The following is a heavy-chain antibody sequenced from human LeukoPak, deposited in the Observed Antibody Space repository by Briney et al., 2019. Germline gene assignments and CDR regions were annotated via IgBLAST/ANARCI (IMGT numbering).Heavy chain of an antibody. Sequence: PGRSLRLSCAASGFNFDDYAMHWVRQTPEKGLEWVSGITWNSGTIAYADSVKGRFIISRDNAKNSLYLQMNSLRPGDTALYYCVKERDYYFDYWGQGTLVTVSS. CDR3: VKERDYYFDY. V-gene: IGHV3-9*01. CDR1: GFNFDDYA. D-gene: IGHD2-21*02. CDR2: ITWNSGTI. J-gene: IGHJ4*02.